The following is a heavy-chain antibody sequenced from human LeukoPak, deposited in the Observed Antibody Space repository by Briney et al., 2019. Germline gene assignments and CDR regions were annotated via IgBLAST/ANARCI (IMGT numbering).Heavy chain of an antibody. CDR1: GFTFDDYA. CDR2: ISWNSGSI. V-gene: IGHV3-9*03. D-gene: IGHD3-10*01. J-gene: IGHJ6*03. Sequence: GGSLGLSCAASGFTFDDYAMHWVRQAPGKGLEWVSGISWNSGSIGYADSVKGRFTISRDNAKNSLYLQMNSLRAEDMALYYCAKDSGGGDYYYYYMDVWGKGTTVTVSS. CDR3: AKDSGGGDYYYYYMDV.